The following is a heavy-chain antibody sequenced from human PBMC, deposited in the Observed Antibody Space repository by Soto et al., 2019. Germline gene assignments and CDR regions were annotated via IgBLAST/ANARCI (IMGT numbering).Heavy chain of an antibody. CDR2: ISWNSGSI. Sequence: GGSLRLSCAASGFTFDDYAMHWVRQAPGKGLEWVSGISWNSGSIGYADSVKGRFTISRDNAKNSLYLQMNSLRAEDTALYYWEKSGAVAGNVYYFDYWGQGTLVTVSS. D-gene: IGHD6-19*01. CDR1: GFTFDDYA. CDR3: EKSGAVAGNVYYFDY. V-gene: IGHV3-9*01. J-gene: IGHJ4*02.